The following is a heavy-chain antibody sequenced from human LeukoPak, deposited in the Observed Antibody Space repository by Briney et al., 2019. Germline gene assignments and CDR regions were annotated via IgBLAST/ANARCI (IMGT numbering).Heavy chain of an antibody. Sequence: GGSLRISCAASGFTFSSYAMRWVRQAPGKGLEWVSGISGSGGSTSYADSVKGRFTVSRDNSKNTLYLQMSSLRAEDTALYYCAKRSGYDFWSGFDPWGQGTLVIVSS. CDR2: ISGSGGST. V-gene: IGHV3-23*01. J-gene: IGHJ5*02. D-gene: IGHD3-3*01. CDR3: AKRSGYDFWSGFDP. CDR1: GFTFSSYA.